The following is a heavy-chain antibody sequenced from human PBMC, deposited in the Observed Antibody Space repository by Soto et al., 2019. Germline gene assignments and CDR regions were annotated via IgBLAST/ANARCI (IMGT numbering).Heavy chain of an antibody. Sequence: QVQLQESGPGLVKPSQTLSLTCTVSGGSISSGGYYWTWIRQHPGKGLEWIGYIYYSGSTYYNPSPKSRVTISVATPKNQSSRKRSSWPAAATPVYYWARGVFPWGRGTLSPSPQ. CDR1: GGSISSGGYY. CDR2: IYYSGST. CDR3: ARGVFP. J-gene: IGHJ5*02. D-gene: IGHD2-8*01. V-gene: IGHV4-31*03.